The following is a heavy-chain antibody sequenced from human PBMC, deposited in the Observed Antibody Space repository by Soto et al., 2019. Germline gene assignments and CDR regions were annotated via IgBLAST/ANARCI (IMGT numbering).Heavy chain of an antibody. D-gene: IGHD6-6*01. V-gene: IGHV1-69*13. CDR3: ARQGLGLHYSSSPERRKDNWFDP. Sequence: ASVKVSCKASGGTFSSYAISWVRQAPGHGLEWMGGIIPIFGTANYAQKFQGRVTITADESTSTAYMELSSLRSEDTAVYYCARQGLGLHYSSSPERRKDNWFDPWGQGTLVTVSS. CDR1: GGTFSSYA. J-gene: IGHJ5*02. CDR2: IIPIFGTA.